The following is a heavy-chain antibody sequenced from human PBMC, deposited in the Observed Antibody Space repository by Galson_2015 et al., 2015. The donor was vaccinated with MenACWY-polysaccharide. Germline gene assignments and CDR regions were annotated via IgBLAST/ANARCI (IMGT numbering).Heavy chain of an antibody. CDR2: IIPILGIA. V-gene: IGHV1-69*04. Sequence: SVKVSCKASGGTFSSYTISWVRQAPGQGLEWMGRIIPILGIANYAQKFQGRVTITADKSTSTAYMELSSLRSEDTAVYYCARDTDTAMDPFDYWGQGTLVTVSS. D-gene: IGHD5-18*01. CDR1: GGTFSSYT. CDR3: ARDTDTAMDPFDY. J-gene: IGHJ4*02.